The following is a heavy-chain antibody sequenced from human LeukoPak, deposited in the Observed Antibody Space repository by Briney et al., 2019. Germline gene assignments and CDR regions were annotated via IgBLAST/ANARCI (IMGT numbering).Heavy chain of an antibody. Sequence: GGSLRLSCAASGFTFSSYAMSWVRQAPGKGLEWVSTISGSGGNTYYADSVKGRFTISRDNSKNTLFLQMNSLRAEDTAVYYCAKDLKFQYSSGRDYWGQGTLVTVSS. CDR2: ISGSGGNT. CDR3: AKDLKFQYSSGRDY. J-gene: IGHJ4*02. CDR1: GFTFSSYA. V-gene: IGHV3-23*01. D-gene: IGHD6-19*01.